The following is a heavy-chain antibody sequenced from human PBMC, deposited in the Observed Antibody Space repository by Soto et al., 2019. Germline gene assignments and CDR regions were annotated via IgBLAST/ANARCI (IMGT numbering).Heavy chain of an antibody. J-gene: IGHJ5*01. CDR1: GDTFSRYA. V-gene: IGHV1-69*13. CDR2: IIPIFGTA. Sequence: SEKVSCKASGDTFSRYAISWVRQAPGQGLEWMGGIIPIFGTANYAQKFQGRVTITADESTSTAYMELSSLRSEDTAVYYCARDVESTIFGVATSPYWFDPWGQGTLVTVSS. CDR3: ARDVESTIFGVATSPYWFDP. D-gene: IGHD3-3*01.